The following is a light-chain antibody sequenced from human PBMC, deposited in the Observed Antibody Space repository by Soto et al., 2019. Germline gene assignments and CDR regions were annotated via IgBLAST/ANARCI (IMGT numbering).Light chain of an antibody. V-gene: IGLV2-23*01. CDR3: CSYGVRSTYV. Sequence: QSALTQPASVSGSPGQSITISCTGTSSDVGSYNLVSWYQQHPGKAPKLMIYEGSKRPTGVSTRFSGSKSANTASLTISGLQPEDEAEYYCCSYGVRSTYVFGGGTKVTVL. CDR2: EGS. CDR1: SSDVGSYNL. J-gene: IGLJ6*01.